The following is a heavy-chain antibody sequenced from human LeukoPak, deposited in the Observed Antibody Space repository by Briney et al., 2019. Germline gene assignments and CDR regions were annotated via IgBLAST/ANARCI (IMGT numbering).Heavy chain of an antibody. CDR1: GGSISSYY. J-gene: IGHJ3*02. V-gene: IGHV4-59*01. D-gene: IGHD3-22*01. Sequence: PSETLSLTCTVSGGSISSYYWSWIRQPPGKGLEWIGCIYYSGSTNYNPSLKSRFTISVDTSKNQFSLKLSSVTAADTAVYYCARVDSSGYYSNDAFDIWGQGTMVTVSS. CDR2: IYYSGST. CDR3: ARVDSSGYYSNDAFDI.